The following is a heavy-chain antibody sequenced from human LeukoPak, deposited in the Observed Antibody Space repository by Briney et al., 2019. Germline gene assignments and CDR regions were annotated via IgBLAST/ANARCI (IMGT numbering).Heavy chain of an antibody. J-gene: IGHJ4*02. CDR2: INHSGST. V-gene: IGHV4-34*01. D-gene: IGHD4-17*01. Sequence: SETLSLTCAVYGGSFSGYYWSWIRQPPGKGLEWIGEINHSGSTDYNPSLKSRVTISVDTSKNQFSLKLSSVTAADTAVYYCARVRRGDQGLGYWGQGTLVTVSS. CDR1: GGSFSGYY. CDR3: ARVRRGDQGLGY.